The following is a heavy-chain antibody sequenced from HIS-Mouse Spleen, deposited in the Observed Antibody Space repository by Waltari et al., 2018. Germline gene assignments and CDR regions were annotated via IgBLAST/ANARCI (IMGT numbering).Heavy chain of an antibody. CDR1: GYTFTGYY. Sequence: QVQLVQSGAEVKKPGASVKVSCKASGYTFTGYYMHWVRQAPGQGLEWMGWINPSSGGTNYAQKLQGRVTMTRDTSISTAYMELSRLRSDDTAVYYCARENSSSWSVGFDPWGQGTLVTVSS. CDR3: ARENSSSWSVGFDP. CDR2: INPSSGGT. V-gene: IGHV1-2*02. J-gene: IGHJ5*02. D-gene: IGHD6-13*01.